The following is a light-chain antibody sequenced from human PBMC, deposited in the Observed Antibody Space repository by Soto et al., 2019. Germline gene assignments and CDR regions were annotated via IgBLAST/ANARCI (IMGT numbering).Light chain of an antibody. CDR2: DVN. CDR3: VSYTTSTSYV. Sequence: QSALTQPASVSGSREQSITISCTGTNSDVGGFIYVSWYQQHPGKAPKLMIYDVNNRPSGVSNRFSGSKSGNTASLTISGLQTEDEADYYCVSYTTSTSYVFGSGTKVTVL. V-gene: IGLV2-14*03. CDR1: NSDVGGFIY. J-gene: IGLJ1*01.